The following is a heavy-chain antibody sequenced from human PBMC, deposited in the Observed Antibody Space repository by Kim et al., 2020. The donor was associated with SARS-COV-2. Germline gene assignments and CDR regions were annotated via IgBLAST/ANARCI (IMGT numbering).Heavy chain of an antibody. CDR1: GFTFSSYA. CDR2: ISYDGSNK. CDR3: ARDLVYDILTGPTGLGM. V-gene: IGHV3-30*04. Sequence: GGSLRLSCAASGFTFSSYAMHWVRQAPGKGLEWVAVISYDGSNKYYADSVKGRFTISRDNSKNTLYLQMNSLRAEDTAVYYCARDLVYDILTGPTGLGM. J-gene: IGHJ6*01. D-gene: IGHD3-9*01.